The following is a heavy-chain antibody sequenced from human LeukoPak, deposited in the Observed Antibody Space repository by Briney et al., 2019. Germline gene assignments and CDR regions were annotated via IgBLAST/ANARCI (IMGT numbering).Heavy chain of an antibody. V-gene: IGHV4-59*01. CDR2: IYYSGST. Sequence: SETMSLTCTVSSGSISIYYGRWIRQPPEKGREWIGYIYYSGSTNYNPSLKGRVTISVDTSKNQFSLRLSSVTAADTAVYYCAAPIGVRGLYGMDVWGKGTTVTVSS. CDR3: AAPIGVRGLYGMDV. CDR1: SGSISIYY. J-gene: IGHJ6*04. D-gene: IGHD3-10*01.